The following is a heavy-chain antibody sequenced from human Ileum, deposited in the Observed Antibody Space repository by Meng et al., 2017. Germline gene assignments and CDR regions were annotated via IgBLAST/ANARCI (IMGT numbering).Heavy chain of an antibody. V-gene: IGHV3-11*01. CDR2: INHTCDSI. J-gene: IGHJ4*02. CDR1: GLTFRGHY. D-gene: IGHD3-10*01. Sequence: QVQLVAAGGVFSKPGSYPSRASVSSGLTFRGHYMNWIRQAPWKGLEWVSTINHTCDSIYYSDSVRGRFTDTRDDANNLLFLQMNSLRAEDTALFYCGRGHFGLDYWGRGTLVTVSS. CDR3: GRGHFGLDY.